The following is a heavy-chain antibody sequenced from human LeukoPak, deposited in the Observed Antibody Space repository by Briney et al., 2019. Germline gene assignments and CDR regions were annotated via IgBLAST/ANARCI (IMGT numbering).Heavy chain of an antibody. Sequence: GASVKVSCKASGYTFTSYYMHWVRQAPGQGLERMGIINPSGGSTSYAQKFQGRVTMTRNMSTSTVYMELSSLRSEDTAVYYCARALPGGGAFDIWGQGTMVTVSS. D-gene: IGHD1-14*01. CDR2: INPSGGST. CDR3: ARALPGGGAFDI. CDR1: GYTFTSYY. V-gene: IGHV1-46*01. J-gene: IGHJ3*02.